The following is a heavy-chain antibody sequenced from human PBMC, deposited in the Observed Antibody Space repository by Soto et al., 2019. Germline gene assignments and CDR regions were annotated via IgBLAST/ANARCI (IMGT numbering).Heavy chain of an antibody. J-gene: IGHJ3*02. CDR1: GYTFTSYY. V-gene: IGHV1-46*03. CDR3: ARDREGYCSGGSCYSGAFDI. D-gene: IGHD2-15*01. CDR2: INPSGGST. Sequence: ASVKVSCKASGYTFTSYYMHWVRQAPGQGLEWMGIINPSGGSTSYAQKFQGRVTMTRDTSTSTVYMELGSLRSEDTAVYYCARDREGYCSGGSCYSGAFDIWGQGTMVTVSS.